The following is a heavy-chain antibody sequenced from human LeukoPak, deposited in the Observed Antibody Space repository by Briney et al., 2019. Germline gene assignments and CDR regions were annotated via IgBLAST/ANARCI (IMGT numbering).Heavy chain of an antibody. V-gene: IGHV4-59*01. CDR3: ARVPAAGTGPDY. CDR1: GASISSYY. CDR2: IYYSGGT. Sequence: PSETLSLTCRVSGASISSYYWSWIRQPPGKGLEWIGHIYYSGGTNYNPSLKSRVSISLDTSKKHFSLKLSSVTAADTAVYFCARVPAAGTGPDYWGQGTLVTVSS. J-gene: IGHJ4*02. D-gene: IGHD6-13*01.